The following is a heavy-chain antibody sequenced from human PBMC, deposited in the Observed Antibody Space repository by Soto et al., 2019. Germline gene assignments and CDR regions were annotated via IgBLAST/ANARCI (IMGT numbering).Heavy chain of an antibody. D-gene: IGHD3-3*01. CDR1: GYTFTSYA. V-gene: IGHV1-3*01. J-gene: IGHJ4*02. Sequence: QVQLVQSGAAVKKPGASVKVSCKASGYTFTSYAMHWVRQAPGQRLEWMGWINAGNGNTKYSQKFQGRVTITRDTSASTAYMELSSLRSEDTAVYYCARDMSDFWSGYCFWGQGTLVTVSS. CDR2: INAGNGNT. CDR3: ARDMSDFWSGYCF.